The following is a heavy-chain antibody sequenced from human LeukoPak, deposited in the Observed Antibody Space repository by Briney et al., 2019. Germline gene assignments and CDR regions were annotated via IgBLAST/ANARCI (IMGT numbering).Heavy chain of an antibody. J-gene: IGHJ4*02. CDR2: INPSGGST. Sequence: ASVKVSCKASGYTFTSYYMHWVRQAPGQGLEWMGIINPSGGSTSYAQKFQGRVTMTRDTSTSTVYVELSSLRSEDTAVYYCARISGSGGSCYWGQGTLVTVSS. D-gene: IGHD2-15*01. V-gene: IGHV1-46*01. CDR1: GYTFTSYY. CDR3: ARISGSGGSCY.